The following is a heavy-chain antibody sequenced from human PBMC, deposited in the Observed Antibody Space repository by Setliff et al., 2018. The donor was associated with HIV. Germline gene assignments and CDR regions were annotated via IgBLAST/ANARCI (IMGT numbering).Heavy chain of an antibody. D-gene: IGHD1-26*01. CDR2: ISDRGTTI. CDR3: AKDRSGSYSFARD. V-gene: IGHV3-48*03. Sequence: GGSLRLSCAASGFTFSSYEMHWVRQAPGKGLEWVSYISDRGTTIYYADSVKGRFTISRDNAKNSLYLQMNSLRAEDTAVYYCAKDRSGSYSFARDWGQGTLVTVSS. CDR1: GFTFSSYE. J-gene: IGHJ4*02.